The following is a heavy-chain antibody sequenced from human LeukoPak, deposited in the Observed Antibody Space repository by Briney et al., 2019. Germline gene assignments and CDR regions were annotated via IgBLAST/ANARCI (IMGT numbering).Heavy chain of an antibody. Sequence: AAVKVSCKASGYTFTSYYMHWGRQAPGQGLEWMGIINPSGGSTSYAQKFQGRVTMTRDTSTSTVYMELSSLRSEDTAVYYCARECHISGCKPDAFDIWGQGTMVTVSS. V-gene: IGHV1-46*01. D-gene: IGHD6-19*01. CDR2: INPSGGST. CDR3: ARECHISGCKPDAFDI. CDR1: GYTFTSYY. J-gene: IGHJ3*02.